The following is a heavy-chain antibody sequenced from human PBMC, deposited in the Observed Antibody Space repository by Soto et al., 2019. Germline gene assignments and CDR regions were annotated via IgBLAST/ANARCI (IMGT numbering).Heavy chain of an antibody. V-gene: IGHV1-2*02. Sequence: QVQLVQSGAEVKKPGASVKVSCKASGYTFTGYYIHWVRQAPGQGLEWMGWINPNSGGTNYAQKFQGRVTTSRETFISTAYMELRRLIFHDKAVYYCASQRGRWEVVVAATDFDYWGQGTLVTVSS. D-gene: IGHD2-15*01. CDR3: ASQRGRWEVVVAATDFDY. J-gene: IGHJ4*02. CDR2: INPNSGGT. CDR1: GYTFTGYY.